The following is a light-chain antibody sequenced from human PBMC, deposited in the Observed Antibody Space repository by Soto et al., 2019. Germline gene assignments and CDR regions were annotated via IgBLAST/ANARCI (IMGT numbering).Light chain of an antibody. Sequence: QSALTQPASVSGSPGQSITISCTGTSSDIGSYDRVSWYQWHPGKAPKLIIYEDNRRPSEISNRFSGSKSGNTASLTISGLQAEDEADYYCCSYAGSNIFAVFGGGTKLTVL. J-gene: IGLJ3*02. CDR2: EDN. CDR3: CSYAGSNIFAV. V-gene: IGLV2-23*01. CDR1: SSDIGSYDR.